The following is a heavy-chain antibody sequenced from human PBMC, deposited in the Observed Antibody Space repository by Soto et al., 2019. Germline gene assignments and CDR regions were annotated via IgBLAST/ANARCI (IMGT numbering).Heavy chain of an antibody. V-gene: IGHV4-4*07. CDR1: GVSVRRYT. D-gene: IGHD2-21*02. CDR3: ARDGMTTGDT. CDR2: VFSSVSA. Sequence: PSETLSLTCIVSGVSVRRYTWSWVRQPANKGLEWIGRVFSSVSATYNPSLKSRVSISMDTPENRISLKLDSVTAADAGVYFCARDGMTTGDTWGPGTLVTVSS. J-gene: IGHJ4*02.